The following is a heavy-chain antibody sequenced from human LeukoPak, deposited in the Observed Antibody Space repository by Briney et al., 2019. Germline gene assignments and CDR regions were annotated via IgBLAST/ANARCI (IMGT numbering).Heavy chain of an antibody. CDR2: INHSGGT. CDR3: ARVGVPGSPGIYGMDV. Sequence: SETLSLTCAVYGGFFSGYYWSWIRQPPGKGLEWIGEINHSGGTNYNPSLKSRVTISVDTSKNQFSLKLSSVTAADTAVYYCARVGVPGSPGIYGMDVWGQGTTVTVSS. CDR1: GGFFSGYY. V-gene: IGHV4-34*01. D-gene: IGHD3-16*01. J-gene: IGHJ6*02.